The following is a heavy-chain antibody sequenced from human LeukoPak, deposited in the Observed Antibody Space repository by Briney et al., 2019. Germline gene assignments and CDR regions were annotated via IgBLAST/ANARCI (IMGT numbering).Heavy chain of an antibody. CDR2: IYTSGST. CDR3: ASTPKYYDFWSGYFGRRFDYYMDV. CDR1: GGSISSYY. V-gene: IGHV4-4*09. Sequence: SATLSLTCTVSGGSISSYYWSWIRQPPGKGLEWIAYIYTSGSTNYHPPLKTRVTISVDTSKNQFSLKLSSVTAADTAVYYCASTPKYYDFWSGYFGRRFDYYMDVWGKGTTVTVSS. J-gene: IGHJ6*03. D-gene: IGHD3-3*01.